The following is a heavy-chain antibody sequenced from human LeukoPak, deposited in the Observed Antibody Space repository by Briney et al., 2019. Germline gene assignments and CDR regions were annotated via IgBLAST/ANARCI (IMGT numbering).Heavy chain of an antibody. D-gene: IGHD6-13*01. V-gene: IGHV3-21*01. CDR3: ARGYYSSSRIDN. CDR1: GFTFSSYS. CDR2: ISSSSSYI. Sequence: PGGSLRLSCAASGFTFSSYSMNWVRQAPGKGLEWVSSISSSSSYIYYADSVKGRFTISRDNAENTLYMRMNSLRPEDTAVYYCARGYYSSSRIDNWGQGTLVTVSS. J-gene: IGHJ4*02.